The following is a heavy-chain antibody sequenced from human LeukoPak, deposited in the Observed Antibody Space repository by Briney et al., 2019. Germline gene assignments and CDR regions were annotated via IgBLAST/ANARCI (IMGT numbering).Heavy chain of an antibody. CDR3: AKYGNSGWVIDN. V-gene: IGHV4-59*08. CDR1: GGSIGSDH. CDR2: IYYTGGT. Sequence: SETLSLTCTASGGSIGSDHWTWIRQPPGKGLEYIGYIYYTGGTNYNPSLKSRVTISVDTSKNQFSLKLSSVTAADTAVYFCAKYGNSGWVIDNWGQGTLVTVSS. D-gene: IGHD6-19*01. J-gene: IGHJ4*02.